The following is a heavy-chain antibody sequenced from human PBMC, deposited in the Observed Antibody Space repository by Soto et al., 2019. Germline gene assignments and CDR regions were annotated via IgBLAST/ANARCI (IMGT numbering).Heavy chain of an antibody. CDR2: ISSSSSTI. V-gene: IGHV3-48*02. D-gene: IGHD6-13*01. Sequence: GGSLRLSCAASGFTFSSYSMNWVRQAPGKGLEWVSYISSSSSTIYYADSVKGRFTISRDNAKNSLYLQMNSLRDEDTAVYYCAREGIAATTLYYYYYGMDVWGQGTTVTVSS. J-gene: IGHJ6*02. CDR1: GFTFSSYS. CDR3: AREGIAATTLYYYYYGMDV.